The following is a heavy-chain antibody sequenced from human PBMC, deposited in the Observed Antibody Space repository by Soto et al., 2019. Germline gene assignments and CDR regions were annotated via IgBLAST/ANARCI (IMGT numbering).Heavy chain of an antibody. CDR3: ANSPTRWLADIKSTYGMDL. D-gene: IGHD5-12*01. CDR1: GFTFSHYA. CDR2: ISGGGGST. Sequence: GGSLRLSCATSGFTFSHYAMSWVRQAPGKGLEWVSGISGGGGSTYYADSVKGRFTISRDNSKKTLFLQMNSLRAEDSAVYYCANSPTRWLADIKSTYGMDLWGQGTPATV. J-gene: IGHJ6*02. V-gene: IGHV3-23*01.